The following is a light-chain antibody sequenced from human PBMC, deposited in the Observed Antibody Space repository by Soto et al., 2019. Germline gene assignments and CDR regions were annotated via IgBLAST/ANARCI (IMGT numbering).Light chain of an antibody. Sequence: QSALTQPASVSGSPGQSITIFCTGTSSDVGAYNYVSWYQQHPGKAPKLIIYDVTKRPSGVSDRFSGSKSGNTASLTISGLQAEDEADYYCTSSTTTTAHVFGGGTKVTVL. CDR1: SSDVGAYNY. V-gene: IGLV2-14*03. CDR3: TSSTTTTAHV. CDR2: DVT. J-gene: IGLJ2*01.